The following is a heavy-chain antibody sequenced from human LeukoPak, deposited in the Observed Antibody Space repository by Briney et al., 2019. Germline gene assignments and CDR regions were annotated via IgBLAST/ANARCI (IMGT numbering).Heavy chain of an antibody. Sequence: GGSLRLSCAASGFTFSNNAMSWVRQAPGKGLEWVSAISGSGGSTYYADSVKGRFTISRDNSKNTLYLQMNSLRAEDTAVYYCAKDGAVAGTGGDFQHWGQGTLVTVSS. CDR3: AKDGAVAGTGGDFQH. V-gene: IGHV3-23*01. CDR1: GFTFSNNA. D-gene: IGHD6-19*01. CDR2: ISGSGGST. J-gene: IGHJ1*01.